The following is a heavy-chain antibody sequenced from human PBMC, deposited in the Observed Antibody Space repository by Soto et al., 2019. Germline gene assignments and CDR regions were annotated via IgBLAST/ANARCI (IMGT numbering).Heavy chain of an antibody. CDR3: AKDLIAVAGAENYYYYGMDV. CDR1: GFTFSSYA. D-gene: IGHD6-19*01. V-gene: IGHV3-23*01. CDR2: ISGSGGST. Sequence: EVQLLESGGGLVQPGGSLRLSCAASGFTFSSYAMSWVRQAPGKGLEWVSAISGSGGSTYYADSVKGRFTISRDNSKNPLYLQMNSLRAEDTAVYYCAKDLIAVAGAENYYYYGMDVWGQGTTVTVAS. J-gene: IGHJ6*02.